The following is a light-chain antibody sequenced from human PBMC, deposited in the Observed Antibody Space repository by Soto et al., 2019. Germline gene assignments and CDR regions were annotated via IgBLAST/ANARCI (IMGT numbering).Light chain of an antibody. Sequence: DIQMTQSPSSLSTSVGDRVTITCRASQYINNYLNWYQQKPGKAPKLLIFAAYNLQSGVPSRFSGSGSGTDFNLTISRLQPEDFATYYCQQSYSTPPYTFGQGTKLDMK. V-gene: IGKV1-39*01. J-gene: IGKJ2*01. CDR1: QYINNY. CDR2: AAY. CDR3: QQSYSTPPYT.